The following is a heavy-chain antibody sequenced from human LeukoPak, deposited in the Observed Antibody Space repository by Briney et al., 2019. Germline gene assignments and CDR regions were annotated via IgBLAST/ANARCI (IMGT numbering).Heavy chain of an antibody. D-gene: IGHD6-13*01. CDR1: GFTFTSYY. Sequence: ASVKVPCKASGFTFTSYYMHWVRQAPGQGPEWVGVIYPSGDTTIYAQNFQGRVTITRDTSTSTVYMELSSLRSEDTAVYYCAREVAAAGKTFDYWGQGTLVTVSS. V-gene: IGHV1-46*01. CDR2: IYPSGDTT. J-gene: IGHJ4*02. CDR3: AREVAAAGKTFDY.